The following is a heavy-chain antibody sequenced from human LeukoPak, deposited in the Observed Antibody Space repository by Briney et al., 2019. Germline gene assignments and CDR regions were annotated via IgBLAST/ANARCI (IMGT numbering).Heavy chain of an antibody. J-gene: IGHJ6*03. V-gene: IGHV1-69*02. Sequence: ASVKVSCKACGGTFSSYTISWVRQAPGQGLEWMGRIIPILGIANYAQKFQGRVTITADKSTSTAYMELSSLRSEDTAVYYCAETYCGGDCYSAADYYYYMVVWGKGTTVTVSS. CDR1: GGTFSSYT. CDR3: AETYCGGDCYSAADYYYYMVV. D-gene: IGHD2-21*01. CDR2: IIPILGIA.